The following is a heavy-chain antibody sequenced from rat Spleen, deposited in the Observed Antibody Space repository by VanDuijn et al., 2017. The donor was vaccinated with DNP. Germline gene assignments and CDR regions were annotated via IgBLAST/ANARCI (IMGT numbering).Heavy chain of an antibody. V-gene: IGHV4-2*01. CDR2: INKDSSIK. Sequence: EVKLVESGGGLVQPGRSLKLSCAASGFNFNDYWMGWVRQAPGKGLEWIGEINKDSSIKKYTPSLKDKNMISRDNAQNTLYLQMSELGCEDTATYYWVREDKGVGAWSQGTSVTGSS. CDR1: GFNFNDYW. CDR3: VREDKGVGA. D-gene: IGHD2-1*01. J-gene: IGHJ4*01.